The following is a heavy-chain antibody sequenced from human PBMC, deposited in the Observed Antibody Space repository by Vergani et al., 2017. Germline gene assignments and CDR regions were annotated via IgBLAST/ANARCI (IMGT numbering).Heavy chain of an antibody. CDR3: ARRMVVVAATRYWYFDL. J-gene: IGHJ2*01. CDR1: GYSFTSYW. V-gene: IGHV5-51*03. CDR2: IYPGDSDT. Sequence: EVQLVQSGAEVKTPGESLKISCKGSGYSFTSYWIGWVRQMPGKGLGWMGIIYPGDSDTRYSPSFQGQVTISADTSISTAYLQWSSMKAPDTAMYYCARRMVVVAATRYWYFDLWGRGTLVTVSS. D-gene: IGHD2-15*01.